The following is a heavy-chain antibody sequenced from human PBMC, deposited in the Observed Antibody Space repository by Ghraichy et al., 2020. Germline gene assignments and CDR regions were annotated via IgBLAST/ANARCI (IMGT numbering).Heavy chain of an antibody. J-gene: IGHJ6*02. CDR2: ISYDGSNK. Sequence: LSLTCAASGFTFSKYGMHWVRQAPGKGLEWVAVISYDGSNKYYADSVKGRLTISRDNSKNTLYLQVNSLRAEDTAVYYCAKERDTSGYYSFRGDYYGMDVWGQGTTVTVSS. CDR1: GFTFSKYG. V-gene: IGHV3-30*18. D-gene: IGHD3-22*01. CDR3: AKERDTSGYYSFRGDYYGMDV.